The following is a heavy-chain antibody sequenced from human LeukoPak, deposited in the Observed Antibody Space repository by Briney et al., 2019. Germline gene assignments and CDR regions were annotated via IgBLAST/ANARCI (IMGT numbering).Heavy chain of an antibody. D-gene: IGHD6-19*01. V-gene: IGHV4-59*01. Sequence: SETLSLTCTVSGGSFSSYYWSWIRQPTGKGLEWIGYIYYSGSTNYNPSLKSRVTISVDTSKNQFSLKLSSVTAADTAVYYCARDSSGWPPDAFDIWGQGTMVTVSS. J-gene: IGHJ3*02. CDR1: GGSFSSYY. CDR2: IYYSGST. CDR3: ARDSSGWPPDAFDI.